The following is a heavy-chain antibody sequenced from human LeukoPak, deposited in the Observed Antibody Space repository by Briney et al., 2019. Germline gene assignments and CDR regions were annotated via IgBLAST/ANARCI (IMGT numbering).Heavy chain of an antibody. Sequence: GGSLRLSCAASGFTFSTYSMNWVRQAPGKGLEWVSCISGSSSYIYYADSVKGRFTISRDNARNSLYLQMNSLRAEDTAVYYCARDFGIDYWGQGTLVTVSS. CDR3: ARDFGIDY. CDR2: ISGSSSYI. J-gene: IGHJ4*02. D-gene: IGHD3-16*01. CDR1: GFTFSTYS. V-gene: IGHV3-21*01.